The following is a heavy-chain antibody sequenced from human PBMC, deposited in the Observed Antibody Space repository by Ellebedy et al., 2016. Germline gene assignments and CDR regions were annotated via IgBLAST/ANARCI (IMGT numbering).Heavy chain of an antibody. Sequence: ASVKVSCXASGYTFTNYAMHWVRQAPGQRPEWMGWINAGNGNTEYSQKFQGRVTITRDTSASTAYMELSSLRSEDTAVYYCARLGFDWSLGDYYYYYGMDVWGQGTTVTVSS. D-gene: IGHD3-9*01. CDR1: GYTFTNYA. V-gene: IGHV1-3*01. J-gene: IGHJ6*02. CDR2: INAGNGNT. CDR3: ARLGFDWSLGDYYYYYGMDV.